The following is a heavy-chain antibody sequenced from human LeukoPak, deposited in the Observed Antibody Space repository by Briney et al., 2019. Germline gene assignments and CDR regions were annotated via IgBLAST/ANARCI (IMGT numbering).Heavy chain of an antibody. V-gene: IGHV3-7*01. CDR3: ARGRMVRGVLYMDV. CDR1: GFTFSSYW. Sequence: GGSLRLSCAASGFTFSSYWMSWVRQAPGKGLEWVANIKQDGSEKYYVDSVKGRFTISRDNAKNSLYLQMSSLRAEDTAVYYCARGRMVRGVLYMDVWGKGTTVTVSS. CDR2: IKQDGSEK. J-gene: IGHJ6*03. D-gene: IGHD3-10*01.